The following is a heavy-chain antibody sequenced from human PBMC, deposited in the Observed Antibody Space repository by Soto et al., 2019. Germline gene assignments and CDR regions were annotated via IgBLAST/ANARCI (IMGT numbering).Heavy chain of an antibody. J-gene: IGHJ5*02. D-gene: IGHD3-10*01. CDR2: INTNTGNP. Sequence: ASVKVSCKASGYTFTSYAMNWVRQAPGQGLEWMGWINTNTGNPTYAQGFTGRFVFSLDTSVSTAYLQICSLKAEGTAVYYCAREVVRGVIGGYNWFDPWGQGTLVTVSS. V-gene: IGHV7-4-1*01. CDR1: GYTFTSYA. CDR3: AREVVRGVIGGYNWFDP.